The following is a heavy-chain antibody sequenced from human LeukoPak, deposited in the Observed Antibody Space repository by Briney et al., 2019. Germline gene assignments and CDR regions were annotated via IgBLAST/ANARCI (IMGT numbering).Heavy chain of an antibody. CDR2: IYYSGST. V-gene: IGHV4-59*01. D-gene: IGHD6-6*01. Sequence: PSETLSLTCTVSGGSISSYYWSWIRQPPGKGLEWIGYIYYSGSTNYNPSLKSRVTISVDTSKNQFSLKLSSVTAADTAVYYCARVGSGSSFGYWGQGTLVTVSS. CDR3: ARVGSGSSFGY. J-gene: IGHJ4*02. CDR1: GGSISSYY.